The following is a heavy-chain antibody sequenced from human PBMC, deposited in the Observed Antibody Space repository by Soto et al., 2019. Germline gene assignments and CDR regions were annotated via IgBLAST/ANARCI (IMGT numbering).Heavy chain of an antibody. CDR3: ARTLYGDNVDY. D-gene: IGHD4-17*01. CDR2: MNHNSGNT. Sequence: QVQLVQSGAEVKKPGASVKVSCKASGYTFTSYDINWVRQATGQGLEWMGLMNHNSGNTGYAQKCQGRVTMTRNTVISTANMELSSVRSEDTAVYYCARTLYGDNVDYWGQGTLVTVSS. J-gene: IGHJ4*02. V-gene: IGHV1-8*01. CDR1: GYTFTSYD.